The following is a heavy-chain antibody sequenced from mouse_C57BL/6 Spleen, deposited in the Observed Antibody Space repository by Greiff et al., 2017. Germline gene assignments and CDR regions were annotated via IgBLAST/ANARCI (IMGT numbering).Heavy chain of an antibody. CDR2: INPSTGGT. V-gene: IGHV1-42*01. J-gene: IGHJ1*03. CDR3: ASGYYGSSPYWYFDV. Sequence: VPLQQSGPELVKPGASVKISCKASGYSFTGYYMNWVKQSPEKSLEWIGEINPSTGGTTYNQKFKAKATLTVDKSSSTAYMQLKSLTSEDSAVYYCASGYYGSSPYWYFDVWGTGTTVTVSS. D-gene: IGHD1-1*01. CDR1: GYSFTGYY.